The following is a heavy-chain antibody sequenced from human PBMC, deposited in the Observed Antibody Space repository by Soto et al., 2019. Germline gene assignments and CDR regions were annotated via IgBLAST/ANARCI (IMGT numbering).Heavy chain of an antibody. D-gene: IGHD1-26*01. CDR3: ARELRYGGSSIAFDV. CDR2: INTGSGDT. CDR1: GYTFIIYT. J-gene: IGHJ3*01. Sequence: ASVKVSCKASGYTFIIYTIHWVRQAPGQGLEWMGWINTGSGDTKYSRKFQGRVTITRDTSASTASMELSSLRSEDTAVYYCARELRYGGSSIAFDVWGQGTMVTVSS. V-gene: IGHV1-3*04.